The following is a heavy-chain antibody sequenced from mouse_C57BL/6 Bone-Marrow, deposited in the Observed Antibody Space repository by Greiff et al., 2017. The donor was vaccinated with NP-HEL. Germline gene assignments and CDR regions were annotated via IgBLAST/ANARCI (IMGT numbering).Heavy chain of an antibody. CDR3: ARSEGYYDYDRVFAY. CDR2: IDPEDGET. J-gene: IGHJ3*01. CDR1: GFNIKDYY. Sequence: VQLQQSGAELVKPGASVKLSCPASGFNIKDYYMHWVTQRTEQGLEWIGRIDPEDGETTYAPKFQGKATITADTSSNTAYLQLSSLTSEDTAVYYCARSEGYYDYDRVFAYWGQGTLVTVSA. V-gene: IGHV14-2*01. D-gene: IGHD2-4*01.